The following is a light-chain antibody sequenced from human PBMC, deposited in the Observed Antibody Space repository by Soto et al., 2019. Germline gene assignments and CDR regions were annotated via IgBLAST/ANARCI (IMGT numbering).Light chain of an antibody. J-gene: IGKJ1*01. CDR1: QSLRSS. CDR2: GAS. CDR3: QQYNIWPQP. V-gene: IGKV3-15*01. Sequence: IAMTQLPATLSLCQVVIAPVSCRGSQSLRSSLAWYQQKPGQAPRLLIYGASTRATGIPARFSGSGSGTEFTLTISSLQSEDFAVYFCQQYNIWPQPFGQGTRWIS.